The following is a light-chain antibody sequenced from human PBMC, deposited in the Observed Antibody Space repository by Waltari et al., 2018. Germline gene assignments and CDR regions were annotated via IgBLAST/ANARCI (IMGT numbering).Light chain of an antibody. Sequence: QSALTQPASVSGTPGQSITISCTGTTSDVGSYDLVSWYQQHPGEAPKLRICEVFKRPPYISSRFSGSKSGSTASLTISGLQPEDEADYYCCSYAGRGTYVFGSGTKVTVL. CDR1: TSDVGSYDL. J-gene: IGLJ1*01. CDR2: EVF. CDR3: CSYAGRGTYV. V-gene: IGLV2-23*02.